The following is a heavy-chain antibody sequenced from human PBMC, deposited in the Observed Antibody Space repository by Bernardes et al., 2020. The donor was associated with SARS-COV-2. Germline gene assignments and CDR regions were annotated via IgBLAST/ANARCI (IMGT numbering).Heavy chain of an antibody. Sequence: SETLSLTCTVSGGSMSSYYWSWIRQPPGKGLEWIGEINHSGSTNYNPSLKSRVTISVDTSKNQFSLKLSSVTAADTAVYYCARGCPGYCSSTSCSTKNYYYYMDVWGKGTTVTVSS. CDR1: GGSMSSYY. D-gene: IGHD2-2*02. J-gene: IGHJ6*03. CDR3: ARGCPGYCSSTSCSTKNYYYYMDV. CDR2: INHSGST. V-gene: IGHV4-34*01.